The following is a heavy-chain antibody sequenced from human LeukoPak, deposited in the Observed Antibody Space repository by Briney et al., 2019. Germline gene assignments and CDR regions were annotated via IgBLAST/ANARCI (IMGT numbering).Heavy chain of an antibody. Sequence: GRSLRLSCAASGFTFSSYAMSWVRQAPGKGLEWVSAISGSGGSTYYADSVKGRFTISRDNSKNTLYLQMNSLRAEDTAVYYCAKTGSPVVVVVTAIGYWGQGTLVTVSS. CDR2: ISGSGGST. J-gene: IGHJ4*02. CDR1: GFTFSSYA. D-gene: IGHD2-21*02. CDR3: AKTGSPVVVVVTAIGY. V-gene: IGHV3-23*01.